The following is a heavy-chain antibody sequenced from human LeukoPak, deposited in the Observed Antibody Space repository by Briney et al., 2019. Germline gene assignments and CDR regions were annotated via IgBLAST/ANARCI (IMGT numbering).Heavy chain of an antibody. CDR1: GFTFSTYS. CDR3: AKDLGGH. CDR2: ISYDGSNK. Sequence: PGGSLRLSCAASGFTFSTYSMNWVRQAPGKGLEWVAVISYDGSNKYYADSVKGRFTISRDNSKNTLYLQMNSLRAEDTAVYYCAKDLGGHWGQGTLVTVSS. D-gene: IGHD6-25*01. J-gene: IGHJ4*02. V-gene: IGHV3-30*18.